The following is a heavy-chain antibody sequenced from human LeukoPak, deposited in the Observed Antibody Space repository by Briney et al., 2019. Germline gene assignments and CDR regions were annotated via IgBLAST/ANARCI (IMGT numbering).Heavy chain of an antibody. Sequence: AGRSLRLSCAASGFTFDDYAMHWGRQAPGKGLGWVSSISGGAGTTYYADSVQGRFTISRDNSKNTLYLQMNSLRAEDTAVYYCAKDSLSWIQLWWGQGTLVTVSS. J-gene: IGHJ4*02. CDR1: GFTFDDYA. D-gene: IGHD5-18*01. CDR2: ISGGAGTT. CDR3: AKDSLSWIQLW. V-gene: IGHV3-23*01.